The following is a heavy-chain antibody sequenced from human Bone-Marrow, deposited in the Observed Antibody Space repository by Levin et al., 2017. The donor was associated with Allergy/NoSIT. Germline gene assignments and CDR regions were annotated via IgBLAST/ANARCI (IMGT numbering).Heavy chain of an antibody. D-gene: IGHD3-3*01. CDR3: ARGGDLWSGYGSVLC. J-gene: IGHJ4*02. CDR1: GFLFSDYY. V-gene: IGHV3-11*01. Sequence: GGSLRLSCAASGFLFSDYYMTWIRQAPGKGLEWISSIAYSGSTKNYADSVKGRFTISRDNDKNSVYLQMNSLRADDTAVYYCARGGDLWSGYGSVLCWGQGALVIVSS. CDR2: IAYSGSTK.